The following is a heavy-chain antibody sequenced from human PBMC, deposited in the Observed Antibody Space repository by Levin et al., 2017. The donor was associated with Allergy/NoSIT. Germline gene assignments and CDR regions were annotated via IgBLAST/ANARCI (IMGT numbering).Heavy chain of an antibody. J-gene: IGHJ4*02. Sequence: SCAASGFTFRNYRMHWVRQAPGKGLVWVSRIDGDGRTTSYADSVKGRFTISRDNAKSTLYLQMNSLRAEDTAVYYCTRNLEADFWGQGTLVTVSS. V-gene: IGHV3-74*01. CDR1: GFTFRNYR. D-gene: IGHD1-1*01. CDR3: TRNLEADF. CDR2: IDGDGRTT.